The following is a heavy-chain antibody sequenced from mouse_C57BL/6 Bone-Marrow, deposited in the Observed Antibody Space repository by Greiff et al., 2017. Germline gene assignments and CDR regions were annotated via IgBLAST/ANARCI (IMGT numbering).Heavy chain of an antibody. V-gene: IGHV1-54*01. CDR3: ARKERDCYFYV. CDR1: GYAFTNYL. J-gene: IGHJ1*03. Sequence: VKLQESGAELVRPGTSVKVSCKASGYAFTNYLIEWVKQRPGQGLEWIGVINPGSGGTNYNEKFKGKATLTADTSSSTAYMQLSSLTSEDSAVYFCARKERDCYFYVWGTGTAVTVS. CDR2: INPGSGGT.